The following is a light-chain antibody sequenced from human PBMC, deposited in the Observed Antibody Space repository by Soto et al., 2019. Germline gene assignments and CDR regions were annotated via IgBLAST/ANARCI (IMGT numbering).Light chain of an antibody. CDR3: SSYTSSITVV. CDR2: DVS. Sequence: QSALTQPASVSGSPGQSITISCTGTSSDVGGYNYVSWYQQHPGKAPKLMIYDVSNRPSGVSNRFSGSKSGNTASLTISGLQAEDEADYYCSSYTSSITVVCGGGTKLTVL. J-gene: IGLJ2*01. V-gene: IGLV2-14*01. CDR1: SSDVGGYNY.